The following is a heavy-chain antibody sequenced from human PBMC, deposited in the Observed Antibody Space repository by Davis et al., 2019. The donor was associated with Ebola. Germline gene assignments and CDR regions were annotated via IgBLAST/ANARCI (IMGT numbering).Heavy chain of an antibody. CDR3: ARQSRAVVVAGTIDY. V-gene: IGHV3-23*01. CDR1: GFTFSSLA. D-gene: IGHD6-19*01. Sequence: GGSLRLSCAASGFTFSSLAMSWVRQAPGEGLEWISGITSSGDNTHYADSVKSRFIISRDNSKGTLYLQMNSLRADDTAVYYCARQSRAVVVAGTIDYWGQGTLVTVSS. CDR2: ITSSGDNT. J-gene: IGHJ4*02.